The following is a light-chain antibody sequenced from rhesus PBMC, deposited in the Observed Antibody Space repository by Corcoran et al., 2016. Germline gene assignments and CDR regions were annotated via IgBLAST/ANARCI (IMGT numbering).Light chain of an antibody. V-gene: IGKV7-13*01. CDR2: QAS. CDR3: LQSKNSPYS. Sequence: GQRATITCRASESVRFFGINLIHWYQQKPGQPPKLLIYQASNKDTGVPARFSGSGSGTDFTLTINAVEADAAADDYCLQSKNSPYSFGQGTKVEIK. J-gene: IGKJ2*01. CDR1: ESVRFFGINL.